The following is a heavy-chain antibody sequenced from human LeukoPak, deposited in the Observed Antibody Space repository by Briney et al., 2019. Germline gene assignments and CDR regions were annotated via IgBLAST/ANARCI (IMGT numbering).Heavy chain of an antibody. J-gene: IGHJ4*02. CDR3: ASHGRPLYGSGPQLYFDY. D-gene: IGHD3-10*01. V-gene: IGHV4-39*01. CDR1: GGSISSNSYY. Sequence: SETLSLTCTVSGGSISSNSYYWGWIRQPPGKGLEWIGTINKSGSTYYNPSLKSRVTIPVDTSKNQFSLKLGSVTAADTAVYYCASHGRPLYGSGPQLYFDYWGQGTLVTVS. CDR2: INKSGST.